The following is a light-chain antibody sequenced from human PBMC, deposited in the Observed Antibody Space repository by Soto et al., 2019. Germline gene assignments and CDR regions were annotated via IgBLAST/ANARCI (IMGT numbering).Light chain of an antibody. CDR3: SSYAGSNWWV. Sequence: QSALTQPPSASGSPGQSVTISCTGTSSDVGGYNYVSWYQQHPGKAPKLMIYEVSKRPSGVPDRFSGSKSGNTASLTVSGLQAEYEADYYCSSYAGSNWWVFGTGTKVTVL. J-gene: IGLJ1*01. CDR2: EVS. CDR1: SSDVGGYNY. V-gene: IGLV2-8*01.